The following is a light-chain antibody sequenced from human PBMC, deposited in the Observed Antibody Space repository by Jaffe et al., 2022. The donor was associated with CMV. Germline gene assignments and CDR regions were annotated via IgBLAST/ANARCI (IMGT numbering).Light chain of an antibody. V-gene: IGKV3D-15*01. J-gene: IGKJ1*01. CDR3: QQYDNWPRT. Sequence: EIVMTQSPATLSMSPGERATLSCRASQSVSSNLAWYQQKPGQAPRALIHGASTRATGIPARFSGSGSGTEFILTISSLQPEDFAVYYCQQYDNWPRTFGQGTKVEIK. CDR2: GAS. CDR1: QSVSSN.